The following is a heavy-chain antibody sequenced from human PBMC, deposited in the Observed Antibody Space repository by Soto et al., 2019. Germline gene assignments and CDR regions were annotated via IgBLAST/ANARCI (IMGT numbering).Heavy chain of an antibody. V-gene: IGHV3-23*01. CDR2: ISGRGGST. CDR1: GFTFSSYA. CDR3: SKGQTYYYDSSGGNWFDP. J-gene: IGHJ5*02. Sequence: GGSLRLSCAASGFTFSSYAMSWVRQAPGKGLEWVSAISGRGGSTYYEDSVKGRFTISRDNSKNTLYLQMNSLRAEDTAVYYCSKGQTYYYDSSGGNWFDPWGQGTLVTVSS. D-gene: IGHD3-22*01.